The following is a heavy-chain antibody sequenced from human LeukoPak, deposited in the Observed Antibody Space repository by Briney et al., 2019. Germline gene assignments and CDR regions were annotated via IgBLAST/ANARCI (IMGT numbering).Heavy chain of an antibody. CDR1: GFTFSSYA. CDR3: AKGYYSGSGRYYFDF. D-gene: IGHD3-10*01. CDR2: IGGSGSST. Sequence: PGGSLRLSCAAAGFTFSSYAKNWVRQAPGKGLEWVSVIGGSGSSTNYADSVKGRFTISRDNSKNTLYLQMSSLRVEDTAVYYCAKGYYSGSGRYYFDFWGQGTLVTVSS. J-gene: IGHJ4*02. V-gene: IGHV3-23*01.